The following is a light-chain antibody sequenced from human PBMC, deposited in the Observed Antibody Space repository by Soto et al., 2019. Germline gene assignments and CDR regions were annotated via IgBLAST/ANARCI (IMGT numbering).Light chain of an antibody. Sequence: QSALTQPASVSGSPGQSITISCTGTSSDVGGYNYVSWYQHHPGKAPKLRIYEVSNRPSGVSNRFSGSKSGNTASLTISGLHAEDEAYDYCSSYTSSGTLVFGTGTKVTVL. CDR3: SSYTSSGTLV. CDR1: SSDVGGYNY. J-gene: IGLJ1*01. CDR2: EVS. V-gene: IGLV2-14*01.